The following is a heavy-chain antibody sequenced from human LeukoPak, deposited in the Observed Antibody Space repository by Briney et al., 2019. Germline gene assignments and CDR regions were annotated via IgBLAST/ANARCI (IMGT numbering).Heavy chain of an antibody. V-gene: IGHV3-15*01. CDR2: IKSKTDGGTT. CDR1: GFTFSNAW. D-gene: IGHD3-10*01. Sequence: GGSLRLSCAASGFTFSNAWMSWVRQAPGKGLEWVGRIKSKTDGGTTDYAAPVKGRFTISRDDSKNTLYLQMNSLKIEDTAVYYCTTELLWFGELFWGPGTLVTVSS. CDR3: TTELLWFGELF. J-gene: IGHJ4*02.